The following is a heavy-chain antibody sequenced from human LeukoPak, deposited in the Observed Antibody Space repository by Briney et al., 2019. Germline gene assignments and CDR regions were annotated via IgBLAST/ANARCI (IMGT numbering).Heavy chain of an antibody. CDR1: GGSTSSSSYY. CDR3: ARGGSTMVRGATWAPKGYMDV. Sequence: SETLSLTCTVSGGSTSSSSYYWGWIRQPPGKGLEWIGSIYYSGSTYYNPSLKSRVTIFVDTSKNQFSLKLSSVTAADTAVYYCARGGSTMVRGATWAPKGYMDVWGKGTTVTISS. V-gene: IGHV4-39*01. D-gene: IGHD3-10*01. CDR2: IYYSGST. J-gene: IGHJ6*03.